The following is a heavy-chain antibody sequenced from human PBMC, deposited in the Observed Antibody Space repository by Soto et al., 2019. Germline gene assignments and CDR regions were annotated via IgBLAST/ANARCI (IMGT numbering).Heavy chain of an antibody. CDR2: IYYSGST. Sequence: SETLSLTCTVSGGSISSYYWSWIRQPPGKGLEWIGYIYYSGSTNYNPSLKSRVTISVDTSKNQFSLKLSSVTAADTAVYYCARALYYYGSGSIPSAVYYFDYWGQGTLVTVSS. D-gene: IGHD3-10*01. CDR3: ARALYYYGSGSIPSAVYYFDY. CDR1: GGSISSYY. J-gene: IGHJ4*02. V-gene: IGHV4-59*01.